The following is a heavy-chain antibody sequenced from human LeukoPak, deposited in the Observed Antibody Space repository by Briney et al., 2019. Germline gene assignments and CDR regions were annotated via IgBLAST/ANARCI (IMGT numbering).Heavy chain of an antibody. CDR3: ANEERKDFYYFDY. J-gene: IGHJ4*02. CDR1: GGSFSNYG. D-gene: IGHD1-1*01. Sequence: ASVKVSCKASGGSFSNYGINWVRQAPGQGLEWMGRIIPILGIANYAQKLQGRVTITADKSTSTAYMELSSLRSEDTAVYYCANEERKDFYYFDYWGQGTLVTVSS. V-gene: IGHV1-69*04. CDR2: IIPILGIA.